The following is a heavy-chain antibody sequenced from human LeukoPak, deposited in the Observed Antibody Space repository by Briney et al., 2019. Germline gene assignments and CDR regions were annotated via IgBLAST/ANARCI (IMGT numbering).Heavy chain of an antibody. CDR1: GGSFSGYY. CDR2: INHSGST. CDR3: ARQVTMVREFDY. D-gene: IGHD3-10*01. Sequence: SETLSLTCAVYGGSFSGYYWSWIRQPPGKGLEWIGEINHSGSTNYNPSLKSRVTISVDTSKNQFSLKLSSVTAADTAVYYCARQVTMVREFDYWGQGTLVTVSS. V-gene: IGHV4-34*01. J-gene: IGHJ4*02.